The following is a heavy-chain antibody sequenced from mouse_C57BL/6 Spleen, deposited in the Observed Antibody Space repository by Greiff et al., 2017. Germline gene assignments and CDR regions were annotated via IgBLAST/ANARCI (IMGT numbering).Heavy chain of an antibody. CDR1: GIDFSRYW. CDR3: ARPLYDGYYGYFDV. V-gene: IGHV4-1*01. Sequence: EVQLQESGGGLVQPGGSLKLSCAASGIDFSRYWMSWVRRAPGKGLEWIGEINPDSSTINYAPSLKDKFIISRDNAKNTLYLQMSKVRSEDTALYYCARPLYDGYYGYFDVWGTGTTVTVSS. CDR2: INPDSSTI. D-gene: IGHD2-3*01. J-gene: IGHJ1*03.